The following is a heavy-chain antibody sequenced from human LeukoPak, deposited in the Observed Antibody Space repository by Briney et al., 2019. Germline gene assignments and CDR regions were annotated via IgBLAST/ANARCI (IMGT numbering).Heavy chain of an antibody. D-gene: IGHD3-22*01. Sequence: KVSCKASGGTFSSYAISWVRQAPGQGLEWMGGIIPIFGTANYAQKFQGRVTITTDESTSTAYMELSSLRSEDMAVYYCARDSRDYYDSSGYLKYYYYYMDVWGKGTTVTVSS. CDR3: ARDSRDYYDSSGYLKYYYYYMDV. CDR2: IIPIFGTA. J-gene: IGHJ6*03. V-gene: IGHV1-69*05. CDR1: GGTFSSYA.